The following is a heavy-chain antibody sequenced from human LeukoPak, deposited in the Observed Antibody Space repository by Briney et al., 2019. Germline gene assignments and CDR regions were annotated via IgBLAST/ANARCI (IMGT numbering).Heavy chain of an antibody. Sequence: GGSLRLSCAASGFTLRRNWMRWVRQVPGKGLVWVSRISQDGSVTNSADSVQGRFTISRDDAKNTLYLQMNSLRAEDTAVYFCARALTDTRNGLDIWGQGTMVTVSS. CDR1: GFTLRRNW. J-gene: IGHJ3*02. D-gene: IGHD3-9*01. V-gene: IGHV3-74*01. CDR3: ARALTDTRNGLDI. CDR2: ISQDGSVT.